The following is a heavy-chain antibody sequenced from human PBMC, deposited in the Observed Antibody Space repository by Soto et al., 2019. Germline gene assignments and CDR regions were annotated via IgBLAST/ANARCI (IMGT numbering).Heavy chain of an antibody. CDR1: GFTFGDYA. CDR3: SSKWELTYYYYGMDV. D-gene: IGHD1-26*01. V-gene: IGHV3-49*03. Sequence: GGSLRLSCTASGFTFGDYAMSWFRQAPGKGLEWVGFIRSKAYGGTTEYAASVKGRFTISRDDSKSIAYLQMNSLKTEDTAVYYCSSKWELTYYYYGMDVWGQRTTVTVSS. CDR2: IRSKAYGGTT. J-gene: IGHJ6*02.